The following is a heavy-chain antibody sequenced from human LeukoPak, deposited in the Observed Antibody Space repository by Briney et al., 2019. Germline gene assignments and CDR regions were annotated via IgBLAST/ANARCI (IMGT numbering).Heavy chain of an antibody. Sequence: SETLSLTCAVYGGSFSGYYWSWIRQPPGKGLEWIGEINHSGSTNYNPSLKSRVTISVDTSKNQFSLKLSSVTAADTAVYYCARTPWFGELLVYYYYGMDVWGKGTTVTVPS. D-gene: IGHD3-10*01. CDR2: INHSGST. CDR1: GGSFSGYY. V-gene: IGHV4-34*01. J-gene: IGHJ6*04. CDR3: ARTPWFGELLVYYYYGMDV.